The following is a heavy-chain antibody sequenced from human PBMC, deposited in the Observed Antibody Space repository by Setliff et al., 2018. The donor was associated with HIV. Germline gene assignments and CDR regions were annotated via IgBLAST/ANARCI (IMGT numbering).Heavy chain of an antibody. CDR3: AKNLYRSPWSPLDY. CDR2: ISGSGANP. Sequence: GGSLRLSCAASGFIFSDYAMTWVRQAPGKGLEWVSGISGSGANPYNADFVEGRFTVSRDNSKNTLYLQLNSLRAEDTAVYYCAKNLYRSPWSPLDYWGQGTLVTVSS. CDR1: GFIFSDYA. D-gene: IGHD6-19*01. J-gene: IGHJ4*02. V-gene: IGHV3-23*01.